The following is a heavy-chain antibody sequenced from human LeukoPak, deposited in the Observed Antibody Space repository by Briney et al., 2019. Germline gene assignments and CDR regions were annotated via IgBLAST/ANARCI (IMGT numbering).Heavy chain of an antibody. CDR2: INHSGST. J-gene: IGHJ6*03. CDR1: GGSFSGYY. Sequence: SETLSLTCAVYGGSFSGYYWSWIRQPPGKGLEWIGEINHSGSTNYNPSLKSRVTISVDTSKNQFSLKLSSVTAADTAVYYCARAYRAYYYYYMDVWGKGTTVTISS. D-gene: IGHD3-16*02. V-gene: IGHV4-34*01. CDR3: ARAYRAYYYYYMDV.